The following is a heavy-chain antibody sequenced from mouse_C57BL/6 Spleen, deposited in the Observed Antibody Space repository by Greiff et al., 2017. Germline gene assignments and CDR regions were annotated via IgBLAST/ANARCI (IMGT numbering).Heavy chain of an antibody. D-gene: IGHD1-1*01. CDR2: IYPGSGNT. J-gene: IGHJ4*01. CDR1: GYSFTSYY. V-gene: IGHV1-66*01. Sequence: VQLQQSGPELVKPGASVKISCKASGYSFTSYYIHWVKQRPGQGLEWIGWIYPGSGNTKYNEKFKGKATLTADTSSSTAYMQLSSLTSEDSAVYYCARGYGSDYAMDYWGQGTSVTVSS. CDR3: ARGYGSDYAMDY.